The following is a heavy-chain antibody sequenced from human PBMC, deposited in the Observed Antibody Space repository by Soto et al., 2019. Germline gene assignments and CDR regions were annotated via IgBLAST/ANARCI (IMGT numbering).Heavy chain of an antibody. D-gene: IGHD1-26*01. CDR2: IIPIFGTA. Sequence: SVKVSCKASGGTFSSYAISWVRQAPGQGLEWMGGIIPIFGTANYAQKFQGRVTITADESTSTAYMELSSLRSEDTAVYYCAKEHAGSVVGVRGGYYYYYYGIDVWGQGTTVTVSS. CDR3: AKEHAGSVVGVRGGYYYYYYGIDV. J-gene: IGHJ6*02. CDR1: GGTFSSYA. V-gene: IGHV1-69*13.